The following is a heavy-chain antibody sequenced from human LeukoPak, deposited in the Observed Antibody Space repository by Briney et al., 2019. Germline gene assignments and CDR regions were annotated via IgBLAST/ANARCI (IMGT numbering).Heavy chain of an antibody. CDR1: GGSFSGYY. J-gene: IGHJ2*01. V-gene: IGHV4-34*01. CDR2: INHSGST. Sequence: SETLSLTCAVYGGSFSGYYWSWIRQPPGKGLEWIGEINHSGSTYYNPSLKSRVTISVDTSKNHFSLKLSSVTAADTAVYYCARLQYGSGRVRFLDLWGRGTLVTVSS. CDR3: ARLQYGSGRVRFLDL. D-gene: IGHD3-10*01.